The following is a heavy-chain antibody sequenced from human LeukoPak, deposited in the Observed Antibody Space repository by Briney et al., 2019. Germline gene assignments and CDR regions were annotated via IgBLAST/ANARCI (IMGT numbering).Heavy chain of an antibody. D-gene: IGHD4-17*01. Sequence: GESLKISCKDSGYLFTSYWIAWVRQRPGKGLEWMGIIYPGDSDTRYSPSFQGQVTISADKSISTAYLQWSSLKASDTAMYYCARHGGAYGDYNFDYWGQGTLVTVSS. CDR2: IYPGDSDT. CDR1: GYLFTSYW. V-gene: IGHV5-51*01. CDR3: ARHGGAYGDYNFDY. J-gene: IGHJ4*02.